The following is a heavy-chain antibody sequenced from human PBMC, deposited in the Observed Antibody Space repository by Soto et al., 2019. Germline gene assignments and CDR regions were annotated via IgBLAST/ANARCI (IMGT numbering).Heavy chain of an antibody. J-gene: IGHJ4*02. Sequence: GGSLRLSCAASGFTFSSYGMHWVRQAPGKGLEWVAVISYDGSNKYYADSVKGRFTISRDNSKNTLYLQMNSLRAEDTAVYYCAKDPDGGTALRYWGQGTLVTVSS. D-gene: IGHD1-1*01. V-gene: IGHV3-30*18. CDR3: AKDPDGGTALRY. CDR2: ISYDGSNK. CDR1: GFTFSSYG.